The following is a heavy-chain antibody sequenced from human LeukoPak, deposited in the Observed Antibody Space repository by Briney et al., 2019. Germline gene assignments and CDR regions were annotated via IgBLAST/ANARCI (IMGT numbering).Heavy chain of an antibody. D-gene: IGHD3-22*01. V-gene: IGHV4-30-4*01. J-gene: IGHJ3*02. CDR1: GGSISSGDYY. CDR2: IYYSGST. Sequence: PSQTLSLTCTVSGGSISSGDYYWRWIRQPPGKGLEWIGYIYYSGSTYYNPSLKSRVTISVDTSKNQFSLKLSSVTAADTAVYYCARGYYDSSGYPGAFDIWGQGTMVTVSS. CDR3: ARGYYDSSGYPGAFDI.